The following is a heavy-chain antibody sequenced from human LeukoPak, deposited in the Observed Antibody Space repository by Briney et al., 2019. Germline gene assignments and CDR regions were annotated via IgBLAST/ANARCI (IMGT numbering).Heavy chain of an antibody. CDR1: GFTFSSYS. CDR3: ARAGDFWSGYAFDY. CDR2: ISSSSSTI. D-gene: IGHD3-3*01. Sequence: GGSLRLSCAASGFTFSSYSMNWVRQAPGKGLEWVSYISSSSSTIYYADSVKGQFTISRDNAKNSLYLQMNSLRAEDTAVYYCARAGDFWSGYAFDYWGQGTLVTVSS. J-gene: IGHJ4*02. V-gene: IGHV3-48*01.